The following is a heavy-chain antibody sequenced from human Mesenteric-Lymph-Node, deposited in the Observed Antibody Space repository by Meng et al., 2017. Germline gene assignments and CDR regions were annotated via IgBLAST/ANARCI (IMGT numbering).Heavy chain of an antibody. CDR3: VRRLAVAGTFDS. V-gene: IGHV3-23*01. Sequence: GGSLRLSCAASGFTFSSYSMNWVRQAPGKGLEWLSGISDSGDSTYYADSVKGRFTISGDYSKNTVYLQMNRPRADDTAVYYCVRRLAVAGTFDSWGQGTLVTVSS. CDR2: ISDSGDST. D-gene: IGHD6-19*01. CDR1: GFTFSSYS. J-gene: IGHJ4*02.